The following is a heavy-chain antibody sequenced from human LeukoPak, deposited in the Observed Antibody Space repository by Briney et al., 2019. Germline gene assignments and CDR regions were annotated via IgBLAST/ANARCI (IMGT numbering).Heavy chain of an antibody. D-gene: IGHD3-22*01. J-gene: IGHJ6*03. Sequence: SETLSLTCTVSGGSISSYYWSWIRQPPGKGLEWIGYIYYSGSTNYNPSLKSRVTISVDTSKNQFSLTLSSVTAADTAVYYCARGAYYDSSGYHYSYYYYYYMDVWGKGTTVTVSS. V-gene: IGHV4-59*01. CDR3: ARGAYYDSSGYHYSYYYYYYMDV. CDR2: IYYSGST. CDR1: GGSISSYY.